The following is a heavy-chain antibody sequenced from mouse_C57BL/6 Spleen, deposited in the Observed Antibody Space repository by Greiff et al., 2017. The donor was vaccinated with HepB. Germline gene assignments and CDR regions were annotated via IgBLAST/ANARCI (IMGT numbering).Heavy chain of an antibody. D-gene: IGHD2-3*01. Sequence: VQLKESGEGLVKPGGSLKLSCAASGFTFSSYAMSWVRQTPEKRLEWVAYISSGGDYIYYADTVKGRFTISRDNARNTLYLQMSSLKSEDTAMYYCTREGDGYPYYAMDYWGQGTSVTVSS. CDR1: GFTFSSYA. CDR2: ISSGGDYI. CDR3: TREGDGYPYYAMDY. J-gene: IGHJ4*01. V-gene: IGHV5-9-1*02.